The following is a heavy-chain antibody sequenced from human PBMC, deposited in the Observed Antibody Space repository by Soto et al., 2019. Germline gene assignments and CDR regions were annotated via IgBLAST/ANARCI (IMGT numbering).Heavy chain of an antibody. D-gene: IGHD6-13*01. CDR3: ARHQSGSWSDAFAI. V-gene: IGHV4-39*01. J-gene: IGHJ3*02. CDR1: GGSISRSIYY. Sequence: QLQLQESGPGLVKPSETLSLTCSVSGGSISRSIYYWGWIRQPPGKGLEWIGSISYGGTTSYHPSLKSRVPISVNTSKSRLSLKLTSVTAADTAVYSCARHQSGSWSDAFAIWGQGTMLTVSS. CDR2: ISYGGTT.